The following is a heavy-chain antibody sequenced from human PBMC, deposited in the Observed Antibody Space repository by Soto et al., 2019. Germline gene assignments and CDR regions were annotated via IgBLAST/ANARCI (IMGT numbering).Heavy chain of an antibody. Sequence: ASVKVSCKSSGGTFSNSPMHWVRQAPGQRLEWMGWINAGNGNTKYSQKFQGRVTITRDTSASTAYMELSSLRSEDTAVYYCARAPSYYGMDVWGQGTTVTVSS. J-gene: IGHJ6*02. CDR2: INAGNGNT. CDR3: ARAPSYYGMDV. V-gene: IGHV1-3*01. CDR1: GGTFSNSP.